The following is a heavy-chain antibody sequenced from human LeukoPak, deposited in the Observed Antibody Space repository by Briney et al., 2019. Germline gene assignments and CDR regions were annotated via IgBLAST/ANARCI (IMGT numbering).Heavy chain of an antibody. J-gene: IGHJ3*02. CDR3: ANVHSSLSKGASPFDI. Sequence: AGGSLRLSCAASGFTFSSYSMNWDRQAPGKGLEWVSYISSSSSTIYYADSVKGRFTISRDNAKNSLYLQMNSLRAEDTAVYYCANVHSSLSKGASPFDIWGQGTMVTVSS. D-gene: IGHD6-13*01. CDR2: ISSSSSTI. CDR1: GFTFSSYS. V-gene: IGHV3-48*01.